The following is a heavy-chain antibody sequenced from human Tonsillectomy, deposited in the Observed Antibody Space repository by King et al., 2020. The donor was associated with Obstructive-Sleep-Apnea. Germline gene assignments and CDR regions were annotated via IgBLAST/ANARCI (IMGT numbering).Heavy chain of an antibody. V-gene: IGHV3-43*01. D-gene: IGHD1-26*01. CDR1: GFTFDDYT. J-gene: IGHJ6*02. CDR2: ISWDGGST. Sequence: VQLVESGGVVIQPGGSLRLSCAASGFTFDDYTMHWVRQAPGKGLEWVSLISWDGGSTYYADSVKGRFTISRDNSKNSLYLQMNSLRTEDTALYYCAKLKNSGYDYFGMDVWGQGTTVTVSS. CDR3: AKLKNSGYDYFGMDV.